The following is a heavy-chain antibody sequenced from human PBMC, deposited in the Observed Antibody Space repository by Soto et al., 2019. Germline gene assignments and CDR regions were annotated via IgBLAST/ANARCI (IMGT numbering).Heavy chain of an antibody. Sequence: GESLKISCKASGYIFIDYWIGWVRQMPGKGLEWMGIVYPRDSDTRYSPSFQGHVTISIDKSNTTAYLQWSTLKASDTAVYFCARRLGKANYGMDVWGQGTTVTVSS. CDR2: VYPRDSDT. D-gene: IGHD1-26*01. J-gene: IGHJ6*02. CDR3: ARRLGKANYGMDV. CDR1: GYIFIDYW. V-gene: IGHV5-51*01.